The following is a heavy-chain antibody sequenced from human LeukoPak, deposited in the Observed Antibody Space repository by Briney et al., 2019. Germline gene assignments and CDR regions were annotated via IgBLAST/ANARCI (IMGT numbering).Heavy chain of an antibody. CDR1: GFTFSGYW. V-gene: IGHV3-7*04. D-gene: IGHD3-10*01. Sequence: GGSLRLSCAASGFTFSGYWMTCVRQAPGKGLEWVANIKQDGSEKHYVDSVKGRFTISRDNAKNSVHLQMNSLRGEDTAVYYCARALWFGEYFDYWGQGTLVTVSS. CDR3: ARALWFGEYFDY. J-gene: IGHJ4*02. CDR2: IKQDGSEK.